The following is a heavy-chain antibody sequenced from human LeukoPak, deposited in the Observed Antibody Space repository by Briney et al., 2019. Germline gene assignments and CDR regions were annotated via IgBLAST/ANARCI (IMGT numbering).Heavy chain of an antibody. V-gene: IGHV3-21*01. J-gene: IGHJ4*02. D-gene: IGHD3-16*01. Sequence: GGSLRLSCAASGFTFSSYTMSWVRQAPGKGLEWVSSISSGSSYIYYAVSVKGRFTISRDNAKNSLYLQMNSLRAEDTAVYYCATAATTGGSLVFDYWGQGTLVTVSS. CDR2: ISSGSSYI. CDR3: ATAATTGGSLVFDY. CDR1: GFTFSSYT.